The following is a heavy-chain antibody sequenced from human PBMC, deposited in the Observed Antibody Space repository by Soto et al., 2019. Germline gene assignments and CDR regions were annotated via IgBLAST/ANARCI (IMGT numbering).Heavy chain of an antibody. CDR2: ISYDGSNK. Sequence: GGSLRLSCAASGFTFSSYGMHWVRQAPGKGLEWVAVISYDGSNKYYADSVKGRFTISRDNAKNTLYLQMNSLRAEDTAVYYCANQGAVVPAAIGYWGQGTLVTVSS. J-gene: IGHJ4*02. D-gene: IGHD2-2*01. CDR1: GFTFSSYG. CDR3: ANQGAVVPAAIGY. V-gene: IGHV3-30*18.